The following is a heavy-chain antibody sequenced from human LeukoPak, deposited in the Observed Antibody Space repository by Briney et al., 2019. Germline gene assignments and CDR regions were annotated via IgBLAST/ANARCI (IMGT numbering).Heavy chain of an antibody. CDR3: ARRQYYYDSSGYSNFDY. CDR1: GGSFSGYY. CDR2: INHSGST. J-gene: IGHJ4*02. Sequence: PSETLSLTCAVYGGSFSGYYWSRIRQPPGKGLEWIGEINHSGSTNYNPSLKSRVTISVDTSKNQFSLKLSSVTAADTAVYYCARRQYYYDSSGYSNFDYWGQGTLVTVSS. V-gene: IGHV4-34*01. D-gene: IGHD3-22*01.